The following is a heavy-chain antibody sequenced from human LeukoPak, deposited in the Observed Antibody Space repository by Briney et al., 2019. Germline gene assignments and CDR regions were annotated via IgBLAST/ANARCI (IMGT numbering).Heavy chain of an antibody. V-gene: IGHV1-46*01. J-gene: IGHJ4*02. CDR2: INPSGGST. CDR3: ARSYPYCSSTSCYHRAYFDY. Sequence: ASVKVSCKASGGTFSSYAISWVRQAPGQGLEWMGIINPSGGSTSYAQKFQGRVTMTRDTSTSTVYMELSSLRSEDTAVYYCARSYPYCSSTSCYHRAYFDYWGQGTLVTVSS. CDR1: GGTFSSYA. D-gene: IGHD2-2*01.